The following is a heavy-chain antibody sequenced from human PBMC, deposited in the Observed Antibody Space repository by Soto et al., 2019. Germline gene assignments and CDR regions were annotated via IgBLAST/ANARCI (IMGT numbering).Heavy chain of an antibody. CDR3: AKKEWIQLWLLPYYFDY. CDR2: ISGSGGST. V-gene: IGHV3-23*01. D-gene: IGHD5-18*01. Sequence: EVPLLESGGGLVQPGGSLRLSCAASGFTFSSYAMSWVRQAPGKGLEWVSAISGSGGSTYYADSVKGRFTISRDNSXNXXYLQMNSLRAEDTAVYYCAKKEWIQLWLLPYYFDYWGQGTLVTVSS. CDR1: GFTFSSYA. J-gene: IGHJ4*02.